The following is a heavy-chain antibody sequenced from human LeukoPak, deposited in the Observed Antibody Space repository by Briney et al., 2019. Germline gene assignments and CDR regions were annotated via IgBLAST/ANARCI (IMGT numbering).Heavy chain of an antibody. V-gene: IGHV4-59*01. CDR1: GGSISSYY. Sequence: ASETLSLTCTVSGGSISSYYWSWIRQPPGKGLEWIGYIYYSGSTNYNPSLKSRVTISVDTSKNQFSLKLGSVTAADTAVYYCAEYIRRSGTYNFDFWGQGTLVTVSS. CDR3: AEYIRRSGTYNFDF. CDR2: IYYSGST. J-gene: IGHJ4*02. D-gene: IGHD5-24*01.